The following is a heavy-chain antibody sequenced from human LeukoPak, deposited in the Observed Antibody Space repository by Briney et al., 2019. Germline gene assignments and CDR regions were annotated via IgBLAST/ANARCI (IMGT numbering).Heavy chain of an antibody. D-gene: IGHD4-11*01. CDR3: AKDIYRTPAFLDY. V-gene: IGHV3-43*02. CDR2: ISGDGGST. CDR1: GFTFDNLA. J-gene: IGHJ4*02. Sequence: GGSLRLSCAASGFTFDNLAMHWVRLGPGKGLEWVSFISGDGGSTSYADSVKGRFTISRDNSKNSLYLQMNTLRTEDTALYYCAKDIYRTPAFLDYWGQGTLVTVSS.